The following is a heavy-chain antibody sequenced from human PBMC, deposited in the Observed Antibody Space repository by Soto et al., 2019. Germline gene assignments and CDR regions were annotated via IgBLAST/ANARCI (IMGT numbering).Heavy chain of an antibody. CDR2: ISVYNGNK. CDR1: GYTFNNYG. CDR3: ARVAITLIRGLKVDFYNMDV. J-gene: IGHJ6*02. V-gene: IGHV1-18*01. D-gene: IGHD3-10*01. Sequence: QLVQSGGEVKEPGASVQVSCKASGYTFNNYGITWVRQAPGQGLEWLGWISVYNGNKNYAKKVQGRVSMPADTSPSTAHMELRSLQSDDTAVYFCARVAITLIRGLKVDFYNMDVWGQGTTVTVSS.